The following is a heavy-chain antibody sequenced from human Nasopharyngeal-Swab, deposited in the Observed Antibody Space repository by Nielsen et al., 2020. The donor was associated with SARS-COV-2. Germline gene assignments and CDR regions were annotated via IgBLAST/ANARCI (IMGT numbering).Heavy chain of an antibody. D-gene: IGHD1-26*01. V-gene: IGHV3-15*05. Sequence: GESLKISCAASGFTFSNAWMSWVRQAPGKGLEWVGRIKSKTDGGTTDYAAPVKGRFTISRDDSKNTLYLQMSSLRAEDTAVYYCVNGDSGSYWEDLGYWGQGTLVTVSS. CDR3: VNGDSGSYWEDLGY. CDR1: GFTFSNAW. J-gene: IGHJ4*02. CDR2: IKSKTDGGTT.